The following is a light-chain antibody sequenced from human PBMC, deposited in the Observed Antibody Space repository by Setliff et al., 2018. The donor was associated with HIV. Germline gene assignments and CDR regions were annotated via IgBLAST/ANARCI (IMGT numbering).Light chain of an antibody. CDR3: LLSYSGASGV. J-gene: IGLJ1*01. CDR2: DTT. Sequence: QAVVTQEPSLTVSPGGTVTLTCGFSTGAVTSGHYPYWFQQKPGQAPRTLIYDTTNKHSWTPARFSGSLLGDKAALTLSGAQPEDEAEYYCLLSYSGASGVFGTGTKVTVL. CDR1: TGAVTSGHY. V-gene: IGLV7-46*01.